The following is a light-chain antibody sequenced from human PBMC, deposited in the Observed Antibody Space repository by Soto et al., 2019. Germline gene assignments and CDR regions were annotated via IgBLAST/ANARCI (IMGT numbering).Light chain of an antibody. J-gene: IGKJ1*01. Sequence: DIQMTQSPSTLSASVGETFTITCRASQSISNWLAWYQQKPGKAPKFLIYKASNLESGVPSRFSGSGSGTEFTLTISNLQPDDSASYYCQQYNSYSWTFGQGTKVDIK. CDR3: QQYNSYSWT. CDR2: KAS. CDR1: QSISNW. V-gene: IGKV1-5*03.